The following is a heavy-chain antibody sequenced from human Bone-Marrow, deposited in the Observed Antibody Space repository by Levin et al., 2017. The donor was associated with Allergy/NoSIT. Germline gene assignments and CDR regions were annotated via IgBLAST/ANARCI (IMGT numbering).Heavy chain of an antibody. CDR1: GDSINNTPHY. CDR2: MFAGGAA. Sequence: PSETLSLTCTVSGDSINNTPHYWSWIRQPAGTGREWIGRMFAGGAATYNRSLRSRVTVSIDTSTNQFSLRLTSVTAADTAVYYCARDETFNSWHVGWFDSWGQGTLVTVSS. CDR3: ARDETFNSWHVGWFDS. J-gene: IGHJ5*01. D-gene: IGHD6-13*01. V-gene: IGHV4-61*02.